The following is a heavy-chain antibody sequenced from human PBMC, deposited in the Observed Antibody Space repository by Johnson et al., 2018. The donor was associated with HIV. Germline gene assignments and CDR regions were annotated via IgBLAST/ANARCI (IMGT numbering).Heavy chain of an antibody. D-gene: IGHD3-10*01. J-gene: IGHJ3*02. CDR3: ARGGKTYYGAFDI. Sequence: VQLVESGGGVVQPGRSLRLSCVASGFSFSSYAMHWVRQAPGKGLAWVTLISYDGGIKYDAASVTGRFTISRDHAKNTLYLQMNSLTADDTDVYYCARGGKTYYGAFDIWGQGTMVTVSS. CDR2: ISYDGGIK. CDR1: GFSFSSYA. V-gene: IGHV3-30-3*01.